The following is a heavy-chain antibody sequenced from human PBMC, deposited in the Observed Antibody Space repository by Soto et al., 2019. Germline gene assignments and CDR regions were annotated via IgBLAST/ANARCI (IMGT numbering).Heavy chain of an antibody. CDR1: GNSFTDYW. CDR3: ASHRGFSGYDAY. V-gene: IGHV5-10-1*01. J-gene: IGHJ4*02. CDR2: IDPSDSYT. D-gene: IGHD5-12*01. Sequence: EVQLVQSGAEVKKPGESLRISCQGSGNSFTDYWITWARQMPGKGLEWMGRIDPSDSYTNYNPSFQGHVTISADKSIGSAYLQWGSLKASDTAIDYCASHRGFSGYDAYWGQGTLVTVSS.